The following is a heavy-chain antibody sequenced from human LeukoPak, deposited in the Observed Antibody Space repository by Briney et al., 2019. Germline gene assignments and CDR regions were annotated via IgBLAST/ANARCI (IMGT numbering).Heavy chain of an antibody. J-gene: IGHJ4*02. D-gene: IGHD3-16*01. CDR2: ISYDGSNK. CDR1: GFTFSSYA. CDR3: ARTYYDYVWGSYNY. Sequence: GGSLRLSCAASGFTFSSYAMHWVRQAPGKGLEWVAVISYDGSNKYCADSVKGRFTISRDNSKNTLYLQMNSLRAEDTAVYYCARTYYDYVWGSYNYWGQGTLVTVSS. V-gene: IGHV3-30*04.